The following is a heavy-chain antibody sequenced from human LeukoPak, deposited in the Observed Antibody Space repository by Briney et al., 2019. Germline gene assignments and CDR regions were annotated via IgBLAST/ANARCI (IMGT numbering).Heavy chain of an antibody. Sequence: PGGTLRLSCTASGFTFSNYGLTWVRQAPGKGLEWVSAISGSGDNTYYADSVKGRFTISRDNSKNTLYLQMNSLRAEDTAVYYCAKDLGSSSWSRVGFQHWGQGTLVTVSS. J-gene: IGHJ1*01. D-gene: IGHD6-13*01. CDR2: ISGSGDNT. CDR3: AKDLGSSSWSRVGFQH. V-gene: IGHV3-23*01. CDR1: GFTFSNYG.